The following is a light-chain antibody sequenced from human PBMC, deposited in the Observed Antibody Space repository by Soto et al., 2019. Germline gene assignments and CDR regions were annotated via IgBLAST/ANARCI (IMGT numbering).Light chain of an antibody. CDR3: ISHSTTIAYVV. V-gene: IGLV2-14*01. J-gene: IGLJ2*01. CDR1: STDIGDYNY. CDR2: EVT. Sequence: QSALTQPASVSGSPGQSITISCTGTSTDIGDYNYVSWYQHHPGKAPKLMIYEVTNRPSGVSNRFSGSKSGNTASLTISGLQAEDEADYYCISHSTTIAYVVLCGGTKLTVL.